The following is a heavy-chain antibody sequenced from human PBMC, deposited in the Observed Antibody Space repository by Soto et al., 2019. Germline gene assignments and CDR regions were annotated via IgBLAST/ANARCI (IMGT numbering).Heavy chain of an antibody. CDR1: GGSISSGGYY. CDR2: IYYSGST. Sequence: QVQLQESGPGLVKPSQTLSLTCTVSGGSISSGGYYWSWIRQHPGKGLEWIGYIYYSGSTYYNPSLKRRVTIAVDTSKKQFSLKLSAVTAADTAVYYCARAQKRKGYCISTSCSTVYYFACWGQGTLVTVSS. D-gene: IGHD2-2*01. CDR3: ARAQKRKGYCISTSCSTVYYFAC. J-gene: IGHJ4*02. V-gene: IGHV4-31*03.